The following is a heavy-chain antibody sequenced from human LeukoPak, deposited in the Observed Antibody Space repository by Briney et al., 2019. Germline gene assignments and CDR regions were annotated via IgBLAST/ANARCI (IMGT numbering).Heavy chain of an antibody. CDR3: AKEGRSLQTY. CDR2: IKEDGTET. Sequence: GGSLRLSCAASGFMFSSNWMSWVRLTPGKGLEWVANIKEDGTETYYVDSVKGRFTISRDNAKNSLYLQMNSLRVEDTAVYYCAKEGRSLQTYWGQGTLVTVSS. J-gene: IGHJ4*02. V-gene: IGHV3-7*03. CDR1: GFMFSSNW. D-gene: IGHD5-24*01.